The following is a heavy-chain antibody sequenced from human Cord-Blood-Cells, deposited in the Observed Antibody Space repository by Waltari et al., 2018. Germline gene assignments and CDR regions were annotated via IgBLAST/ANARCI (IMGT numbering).Heavy chain of an antibody. Sequence: QVQLQQWGAGLLTPSETLSPTCAVHGGSFSGYHWTWTRQPPGKGLEWIGEINHSGSTNYIPSLNSRVTISVDTSKNQFSLKLSSVTAADTAVYYCARGLPYYYDSSGSRWFDPWGQGTLVTVSS. CDR1: GGSFSGYH. J-gene: IGHJ5*02. D-gene: IGHD3-22*01. CDR3: ARGLPYYYDSSGSRWFDP. CDR2: INHSGST. V-gene: IGHV4-34*01.